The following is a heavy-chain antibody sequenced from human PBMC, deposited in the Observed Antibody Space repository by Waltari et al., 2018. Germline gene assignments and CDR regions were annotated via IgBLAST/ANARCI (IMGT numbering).Heavy chain of an antibody. CDR3: AKAVYSSSWYNWFDP. V-gene: IGHV3-23*01. CDR2: ISQSCDNT. CDR1: GFPFSGHA. Sequence: EIYLLESGGGVVQPGGSLRLSCAASGFPFSGHAMSWVRQAPGEGLEWVSTISQSCDNTYFADSLSGRFTISRENSMDTVYLQMNSLRPEDTALYYCAKAVYSSSWYNWFDPWGQGTLVTVSS. J-gene: IGHJ5*02. D-gene: IGHD6-13*01.